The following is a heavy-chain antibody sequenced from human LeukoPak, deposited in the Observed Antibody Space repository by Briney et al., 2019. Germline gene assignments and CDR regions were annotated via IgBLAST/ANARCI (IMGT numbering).Heavy chain of an antibody. J-gene: IGHJ4*02. CDR1: GFTFSSYG. V-gene: IGHV3-30*02. D-gene: IGHD5-12*01. CDR3: ARDLSMDIVATGFDY. Sequence: PGGSLRLSCAASGFTFSSYGMSWVRQAPGKGLEWMAFIRSDGSNKYYADSVKGRFTISRDNSKNTLYLQMNSLRAEDTAVYYCARDLSMDIVATGFDYWGQGTLVTVSS. CDR2: IRSDGSNK.